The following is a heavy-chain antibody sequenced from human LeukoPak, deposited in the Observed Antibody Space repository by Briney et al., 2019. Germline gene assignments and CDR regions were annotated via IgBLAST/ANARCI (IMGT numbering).Heavy chain of an antibody. J-gene: IGHJ4*02. D-gene: IGHD2-2*01. CDR1: GGSISSSNW. Sequence: SGTLSLTCAVSGGSISSSNWWSWVRPPPGKGLEWIGEIYHSGSTNYNPSLKSRVTISVDKSKNQFSLKLSSVTAADTAVYYCAKMFNADVYFEYWGQGILVTVSS. CDR2: IYHSGST. V-gene: IGHV4-4*02. CDR3: AKMFNADVYFEY.